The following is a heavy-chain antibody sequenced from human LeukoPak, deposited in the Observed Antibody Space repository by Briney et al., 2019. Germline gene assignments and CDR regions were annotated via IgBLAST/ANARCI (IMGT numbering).Heavy chain of an antibody. V-gene: IGHV4-4*09. J-gene: IGHJ4*02. CDR2: IYTSGST. D-gene: IGHD6-6*01. CDR3: ARHAYSSSPGI. Sequence: NPSETLSLTCTVSGGSISSYYWSWIRQPPGKGLEWIGYIYTSGSTNYNPSLKSRVTISVDTSKNQFSLKLSSVTAADTAVYYCARHAYSSSPGIWGQGTLVTVSS. CDR1: GGSISSYY.